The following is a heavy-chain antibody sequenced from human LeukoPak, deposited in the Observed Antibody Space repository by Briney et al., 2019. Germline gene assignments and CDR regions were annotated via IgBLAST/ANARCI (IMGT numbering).Heavy chain of an antibody. CDR3: ARGDGGSMYYFDY. D-gene: IGHD2-15*01. Sequence: SVKVSCKASGGTFSSYAISWVRQAPGQGLEWMGRIIPILGIANYAQKFQGRVTITADKSTSTAYMELSSLRPEDTAVYYCARGDGGSMYYFDYWGQGTLVTVSS. CDR2: IIPILGIA. CDR1: GGTFSSYA. V-gene: IGHV1-69*04. J-gene: IGHJ4*02.